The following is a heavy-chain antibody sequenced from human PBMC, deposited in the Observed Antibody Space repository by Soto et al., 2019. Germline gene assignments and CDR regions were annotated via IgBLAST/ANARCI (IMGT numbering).Heavy chain of an antibody. CDR1: GFTFSSYA. CDR3: AKEGDLGYCSGGSCFLPNCFDY. V-gene: IGHV3-23*01. D-gene: IGHD2-15*01. Sequence: EVQLLESGGGLVQPGGSLRLSCAASGFTFSSYAMSWVRQAPGKGLEWVSAISGSGGSTYYADSVQGRFTISRDNSKNTLYLQTNSLGAEDTAVYYCAKEGDLGYCSGGSCFLPNCFDYWGQGTLVTVSS. J-gene: IGHJ4*02. CDR2: ISGSGGST.